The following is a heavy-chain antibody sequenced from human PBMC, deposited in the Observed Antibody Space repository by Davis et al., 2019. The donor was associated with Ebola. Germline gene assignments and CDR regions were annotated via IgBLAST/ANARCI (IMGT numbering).Heavy chain of an antibody. CDR2: IYYSGST. Sequence: SETLSLTCTVSGGSISSGGYYWSWIRQHPGKGLERIGYIYYSGSTYYNPSLKSRVTISVDTSKNQFSLKLSSVTAADTAVYYCARETYSSSLDYWGQGTLVTVSS. CDR1: GGSISSGGYY. J-gene: IGHJ4*02. D-gene: IGHD6-13*01. V-gene: IGHV4-31*03. CDR3: ARETYSSSLDY.